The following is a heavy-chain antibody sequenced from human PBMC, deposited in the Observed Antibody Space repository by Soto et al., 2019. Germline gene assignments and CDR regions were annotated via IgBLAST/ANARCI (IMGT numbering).Heavy chain of an antibody. CDR1: GFTFSSYG. D-gene: IGHD1-1*01. Sequence: QVQLVESGGGVVQPGRSLRLSCAASGFTFSSYGMHWVRQAPGKGLEWVAVISYDGSNKYYADSVKGRFTISRDNSKNTLYLQMNSLRAEDTAVYYCAKAKTRRPARSYFDYWGQGTLVTVSS. V-gene: IGHV3-30*18. CDR2: ISYDGSNK. CDR3: AKAKTRRPARSYFDY. J-gene: IGHJ4*02.